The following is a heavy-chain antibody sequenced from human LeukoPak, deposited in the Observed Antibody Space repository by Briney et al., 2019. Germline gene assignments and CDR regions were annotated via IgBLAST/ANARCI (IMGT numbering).Heavy chain of an antibody. Sequence: PSETLSFTCTVSGGSISSYYWSWIRQPPGKGLEWIGYIYYSGSTNYNPSLKSRVTISVDTSKNQFSLKLSSVTAADTAVYYCARVARRGKDSSGYYLPYWGQGTLVTVSS. CDR1: GGSISSYY. CDR3: ARVARRGKDSSGYYLPY. CDR2: IYYSGST. J-gene: IGHJ4*02. V-gene: IGHV4-59*01. D-gene: IGHD3-22*01.